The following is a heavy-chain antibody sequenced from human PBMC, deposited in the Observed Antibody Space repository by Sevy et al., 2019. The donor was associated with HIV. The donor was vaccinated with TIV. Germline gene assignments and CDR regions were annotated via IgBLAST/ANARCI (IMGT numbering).Heavy chain of an antibody. CDR3: ARGVNQLLYYYYYGMDV. D-gene: IGHD2-2*01. CDR1: GGSFSGYY. V-gene: IGHV4-34*01. CDR2: INHSGST. Sequence: SETLSLTCAVYGGSFSGYYWSWIRQPPGKVLEWIGEINHSGSTNYNPSLKSRVTISVDTSKNQFSLKLSSVTAADTAVYYCARGVNQLLYYYYYGMDVWGQGTTVTVSS. J-gene: IGHJ6*02.